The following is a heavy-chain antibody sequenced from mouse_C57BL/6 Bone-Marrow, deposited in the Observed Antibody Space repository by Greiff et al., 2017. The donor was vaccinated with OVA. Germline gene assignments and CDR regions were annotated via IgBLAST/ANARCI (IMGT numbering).Heavy chain of an antibody. CDR1: GYTFTSYW. V-gene: IGHV1-59*01. CDR2: IDPSDSYT. D-gene: IGHD1-1*01. CDR3: ASVPAYGYGRDFDV. Sequence: QVQLQQPGAELVRPGTSVKLSCKASGYTFTSYWMHWVKQRPGQGLEWIGVIDPSDSYTNYNQKFKGKATLTVDTSSSTAYMQLSSVTSEDSAVYYCASVPAYGYGRDFDVWGTGTTVTVSS. J-gene: IGHJ1*03.